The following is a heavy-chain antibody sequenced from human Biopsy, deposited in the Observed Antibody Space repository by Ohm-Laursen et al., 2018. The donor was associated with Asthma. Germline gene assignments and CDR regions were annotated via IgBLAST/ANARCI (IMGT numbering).Heavy chain of an antibody. D-gene: IGHD3-3*01. V-gene: IGHV4-39*01. CDR2: ISYGGKT. CDR3: ARRITIFGVVQKDHGMDA. CDR1: GGSMTPTSHY. J-gene: IGHJ6*02. Sequence: SEILSLTCAVSGGSMTPTSHYWDWIRQAPGKGLEWIGYISYGGKTSYNPSLKNRVTISRDTSKNQFSLRLTSVTAADTAVYFCARRITIFGVVQKDHGMDAWGQGTTVIVSS.